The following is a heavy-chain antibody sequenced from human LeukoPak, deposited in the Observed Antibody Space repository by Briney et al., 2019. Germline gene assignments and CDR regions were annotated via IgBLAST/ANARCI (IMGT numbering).Heavy chain of an antibody. J-gene: IGHJ4*02. CDR2: IYHSGST. V-gene: IGHV4-30-2*01. D-gene: IGHD4-17*01. CDR3: ARDSDGDYLYFDY. Sequence: PSQTLSLTCAVSGGSTSSGGYSWSWIRQPPGKGLEWIGYIYHSGSTYYNPSLKSRVTISVDRSKNQFSLKLSSVTAADTAVYYCARDSDGDYLYFDYWGQGTLVTVSS. CDR1: GGSTSSGGYS.